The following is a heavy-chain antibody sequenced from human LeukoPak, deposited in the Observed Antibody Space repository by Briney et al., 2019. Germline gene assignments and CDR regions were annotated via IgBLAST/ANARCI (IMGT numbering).Heavy chain of an antibody. D-gene: IGHD6-13*01. Sequence: GESLKISCKGSGYTFTSYWIAWVRQMPGKGLEWMGTIYPGDSDTRYSPSFQGQVTISADKSISTAYLQWSSPKASDTAMYYCARHPAGSWSHFHYWGQGTLVTVSS. CDR3: ARHPAGSWSHFHY. V-gene: IGHV5-51*01. CDR2: IYPGDSDT. J-gene: IGHJ4*02. CDR1: GYTFTSYW.